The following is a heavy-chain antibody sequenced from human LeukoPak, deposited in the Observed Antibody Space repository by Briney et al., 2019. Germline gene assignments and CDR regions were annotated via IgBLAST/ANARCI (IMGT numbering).Heavy chain of an antibody. D-gene: IGHD6-13*01. CDR1: GFTFSSYW. Sequence: GGSLRLSCATSGFTFSSYWMSWVRQAPGKGLEWVANIKQDESEKYYVDSVKGRFTISRDNAKNSVYLQMSSLRAEDTAVFYCARDSGSCRGCAFDVWGHGTMVTVSS. CDR3: ARDSGSCRGCAFDV. J-gene: IGHJ3*01. CDR2: IKQDESEK. V-gene: IGHV3-7*01.